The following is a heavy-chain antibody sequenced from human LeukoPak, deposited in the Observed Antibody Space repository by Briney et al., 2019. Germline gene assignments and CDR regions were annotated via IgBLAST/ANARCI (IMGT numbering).Heavy chain of an antibody. CDR2: MNPNSGNT. V-gene: IGHV1-8*01. Sequence: ASVKVSCKASGYTFTSYDINWVRQATGQGLEWMGWMNPNSGNTGYAQKFQGRVTMTRNTSISTAYMELSSLRSEDTAVYYCARGRYCSRGSCYSGWFDPWGQGTLVTVSS. CDR1: GYTFTSYD. D-gene: IGHD2-15*01. CDR3: ARGRYCSRGSCYSGWFDP. J-gene: IGHJ5*02.